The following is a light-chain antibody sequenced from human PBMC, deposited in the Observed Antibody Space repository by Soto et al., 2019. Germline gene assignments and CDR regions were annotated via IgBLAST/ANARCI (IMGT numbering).Light chain of an antibody. J-gene: IGLJ7*01. Sequence: QSALTQPPSASGSPGQSVTISCTGTSSDVGGYNYVSWYQQHPGKAPKLLIYGNSNRPSGVPDRFSGSKSGTSASLAITGLQAEDEADYYCQSYDSSLSGAVFGGGTQLTVL. CDR2: GNS. CDR1: SSDVGGYNY. CDR3: QSYDSSLSGAV. V-gene: IGLV2-8*01.